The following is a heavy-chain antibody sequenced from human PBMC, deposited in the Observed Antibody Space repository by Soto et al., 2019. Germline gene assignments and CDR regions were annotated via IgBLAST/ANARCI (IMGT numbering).Heavy chain of an antibody. CDR1: GYTFTSYG. CDR3: ARDPDLYYYYYYMDV. Sequence: ASVKVSCKASGYTFTSYGISWVRQAPGQGLEWMGWISAYNGNTNYAQKFQGRVTMTTDTSTSTAYMELSSLRSEDTAVYYCARDPDLYYYYYYMDVWGKGTTVTVSS. V-gene: IGHV1-18*01. CDR2: ISAYNGNT. J-gene: IGHJ6*03.